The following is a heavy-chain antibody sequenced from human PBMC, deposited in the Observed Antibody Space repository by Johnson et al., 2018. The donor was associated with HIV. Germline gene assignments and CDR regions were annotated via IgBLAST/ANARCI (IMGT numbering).Heavy chain of an antibody. V-gene: IGHV3-66*01. Sequence: VQLVESGGGVVQPGRSLRLSCAASGFQVSTNYMSWVRQAPGKGLEWVSVIYAAGTTYYADSVKGRFTISRDIYKNTIILQMNRLRAEDTAMYYCARVWSGESGAFDIWGQGTMVTVSS. CDR3: ARVWSGESGAFDI. J-gene: IGHJ3*02. D-gene: IGHD3-3*01. CDR1: GFQVSTNY. CDR2: IYAAGTT.